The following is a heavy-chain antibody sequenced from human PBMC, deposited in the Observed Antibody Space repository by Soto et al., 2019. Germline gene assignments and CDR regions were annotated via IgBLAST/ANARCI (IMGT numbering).Heavy chain of an antibody. CDR1: GGSMINYY. D-gene: IGHD6-25*01. CDR3: ARWHSSSGYYGMDV. Sequence: HVQVQESGPGLVKPSETLSLTCTVSGGSMINYYWSWIRQPPGKGLEWIAYIFYSGGTKYNPSLESRVIVSVDTSRNQISLKLSSLTAADTAVYYCARWHSSSGYYGMDVWGQGTTVTVSS. J-gene: IGHJ6*02. CDR2: IFYSGGT. V-gene: IGHV4-59*01.